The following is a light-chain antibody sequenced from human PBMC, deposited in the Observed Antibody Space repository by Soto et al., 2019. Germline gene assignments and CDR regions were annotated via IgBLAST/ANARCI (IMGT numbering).Light chain of an antibody. CDR2: RNN. CDR3: AAWDDSLSGGVV. CDR1: RSNIGSNY. J-gene: IGLJ2*01. V-gene: IGLV1-47*01. Sequence: QSVLTQPPSASGTPGQRVTISCSGSRSNIGSNYVYWYQQLPGTAPKLLIYRNNQRTSGVPDRFSGSKSGTSASLAISGLRSEDEADYYCAAWDDSLSGGVVFGGGTKLTVL.